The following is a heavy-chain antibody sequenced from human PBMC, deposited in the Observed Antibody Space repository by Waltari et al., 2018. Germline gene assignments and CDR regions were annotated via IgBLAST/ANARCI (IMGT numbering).Heavy chain of an antibody. CDR3: AKEHYGDYYFDY. Sequence: EVQLVESGGVVVQPGGSLRLSCAASGFTFDDYTMHWVRQAPGKGLEWVSLISWDGGSTYYADSVKGRFTISRDNSKNSLYLQMNSLRTEDTALYYCAKEHYGDYYFDYWGQGTLVTVSS. CDR2: ISWDGGST. J-gene: IGHJ4*02. CDR1: GFTFDDYT. V-gene: IGHV3-43*01. D-gene: IGHD4-17*01.